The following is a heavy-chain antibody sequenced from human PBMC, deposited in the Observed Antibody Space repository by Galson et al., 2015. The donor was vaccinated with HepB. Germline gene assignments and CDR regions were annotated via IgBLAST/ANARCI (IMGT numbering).Heavy chain of an antibody. CDR3: AKGPISSYSSGWYYFDY. Sequence: SLRLSCAASGFTFSSYSMNWVRQAPGKGLEWVSTISSSSSYIYYADSVKGRFTISRDNAKNSLYLQMNSLRAEDTAVYYCAKGPISSYSSGWYYFDYWGQGTLVTVSS. CDR2: ISSSSSYI. CDR1: GFTFSSYS. V-gene: IGHV3-21*01. D-gene: IGHD6-19*01. J-gene: IGHJ4*02.